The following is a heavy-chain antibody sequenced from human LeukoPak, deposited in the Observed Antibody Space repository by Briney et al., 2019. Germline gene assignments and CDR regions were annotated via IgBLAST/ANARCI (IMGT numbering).Heavy chain of an antibody. J-gene: IGHJ4*02. D-gene: IGHD3-22*01. CDR1: GFTFSSYG. Sequence: GGSLRLSCAASGFTFSSYGMHWVRQAPGQGLEWVAFIRYDGSNTYYAHSVRGRFTISRDNSKNTLYLQMNSLRVEDTAVYYCAKDLEDYYDSSGYPFLDYWGQGTLVTVSS. CDR2: IRYDGSNT. CDR3: AKDLEDYYDSSGYPFLDY. V-gene: IGHV3-30*02.